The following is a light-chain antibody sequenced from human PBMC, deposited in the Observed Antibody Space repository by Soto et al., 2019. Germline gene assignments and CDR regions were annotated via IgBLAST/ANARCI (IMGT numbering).Light chain of an antibody. J-gene: IGLJ2*01. V-gene: IGLV2-8*01. CDR3: SSYAGSNVV. CDR1: SSDLGGYKD. CDR2: EVS. Sequence: QSVLTQPPSASGSPGQSVTISCTGTSSDLGGYKDVSWYQQNPGKAPKLMIYEVSKRPSGVPDRFSGYKSGNTASLTVSGLQAEDEADYYCSSYAGSNVVFGGGTKFTVL.